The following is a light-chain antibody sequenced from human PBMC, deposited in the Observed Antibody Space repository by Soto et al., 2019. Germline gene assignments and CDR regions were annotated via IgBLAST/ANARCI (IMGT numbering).Light chain of an antibody. CDR3: QQYTT. Sequence: EIVLTQSPGTLSLSPGERATLSCRASQSVSSNYLAWYQQKPGQAPRLLIYGASSRATGIPDKFSGSGSGTDFTLTISRLEPEDFAVYYCQQYTTFGQGTKLEIK. J-gene: IGKJ2*01. CDR1: QSVSSNY. V-gene: IGKV3-20*01. CDR2: GAS.